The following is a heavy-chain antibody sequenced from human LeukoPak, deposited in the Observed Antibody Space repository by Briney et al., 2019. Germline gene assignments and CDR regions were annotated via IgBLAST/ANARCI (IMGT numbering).Heavy chain of an antibody. D-gene: IGHD6-19*01. CDR1: GFTFSSYW. V-gene: IGHV3-74*01. CDR2: INSDGSST. Sequence: GVLRLSCAASGFTFSSYWMHWVRQAPGKGLVWVSRINSDGSSTSYADSVKGRFTLSRDNSKNKLYLQMNSLRAEDTAVYYCAKDAQGGLGYSSGWAFDYWGQGTLVTVSS. CDR3: AKDAQGGLGYSSGWAFDY. J-gene: IGHJ4*02.